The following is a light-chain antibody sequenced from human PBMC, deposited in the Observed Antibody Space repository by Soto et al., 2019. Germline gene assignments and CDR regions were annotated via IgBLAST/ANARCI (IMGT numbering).Light chain of an antibody. Sequence: QSVLTQPPSVSGTPGQKVSISCSGTTSNLGGNTVNWYQQLPGTAPKLLIYTNSQRPSGVPDRFSGSKSGTSASLAISGLRSEDEASYYCAAWDDIVNGFVFGTGTKLTVL. J-gene: IGLJ1*01. CDR3: AAWDDIVNGFV. V-gene: IGLV1-44*01. CDR1: TSNLGGNT. CDR2: TNS.